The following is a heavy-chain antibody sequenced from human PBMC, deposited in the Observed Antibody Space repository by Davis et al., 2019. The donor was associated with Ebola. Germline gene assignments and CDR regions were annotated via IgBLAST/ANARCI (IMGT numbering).Heavy chain of an antibody. Sequence: GESLKISCAASGFTFSSYGMPWVRQAPGKGLEWVAAIWYDGSNKYYSDSVKGRFTISRDNSKNTLYLQMNSLRAEDTAVYYCARWFTEYYYDSRGYYYTLYYFDYWGQGTLVTVSS. J-gene: IGHJ4*02. V-gene: IGHV3-33*01. CDR1: GFTFSSYG. CDR3: ARWFTEYYYDSRGYYYTLYYFDY. CDR2: IWYDGSNK. D-gene: IGHD3-22*01.